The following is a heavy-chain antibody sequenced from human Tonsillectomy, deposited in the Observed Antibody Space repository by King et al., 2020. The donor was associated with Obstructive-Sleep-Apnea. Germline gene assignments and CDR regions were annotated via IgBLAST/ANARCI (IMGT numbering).Heavy chain of an antibody. D-gene: IGHD6-13*01. CDR2: ISSSSTYI. V-gene: IGHV3-21*01. CDR1: GFTFRSYS. CDR3: ARVYIAAAGHTLDY. Sequence: VQLVESGGGLVKPGGSLRLSCAASGFTFRSYSMNWVRQSSGKGLEWVSSISSSSTYINYSDSGKGLFTISRDNAKNSLYLQMNSLRAEDTAVYYCARVYIAAAGHTLDYWGQGTLVTVSS. J-gene: IGHJ4*02.